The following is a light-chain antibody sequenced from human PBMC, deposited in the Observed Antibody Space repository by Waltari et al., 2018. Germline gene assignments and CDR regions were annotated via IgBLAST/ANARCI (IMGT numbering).Light chain of an antibody. J-gene: IGKJ4*01. CDR2: KLS. Sequence: DVVMTQSQLSLSVTLGQPASLPCKSRQRLVHSDGNTYLNWFHQRPGQSPRRLIYKLSKRDFGVPDRFSGSGSGTDFTLEISRVEAEDVGVYYCMQATHWPALTFGGGTKVEIK. CDR3: MQATHWPALT. CDR1: QRLVHSDGNTY. V-gene: IGKV2-30*02.